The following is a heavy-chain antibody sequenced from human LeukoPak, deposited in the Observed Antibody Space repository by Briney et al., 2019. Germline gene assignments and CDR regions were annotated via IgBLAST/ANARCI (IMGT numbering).Heavy chain of an antibody. CDR1: GFSFRSYG. Sequence: GRSLRLSCAASGFSFRSYGMHWVRQAPGKGLEWVALISYDVSNKYYVDSVKGRFTISRDNSKNTLYLQMNSLRAEDTAVYYCAKDYLLPGIAVAGTDYYYGMDVWGQGTTVTVSS. D-gene: IGHD6-19*01. V-gene: IGHV3-30*18. J-gene: IGHJ6*02. CDR2: ISYDVSNK. CDR3: AKDYLLPGIAVAGTDYYYGMDV.